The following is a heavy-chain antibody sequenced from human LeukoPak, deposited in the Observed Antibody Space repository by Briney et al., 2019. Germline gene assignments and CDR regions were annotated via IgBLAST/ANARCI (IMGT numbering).Heavy chain of an antibody. D-gene: IGHD2-15*01. CDR3: AAAATYYYGMDV. J-gene: IGHJ6*02. Sequence: GASVKVSCKASGYTFTSYAMHWVRQAPGQRLEWMGWINAGNGNTKYSQKFQERVTITRDMSTSTAYMELSSLRSEDTAVYYCAAAATYYYGMDVWGQGTTVTVSS. V-gene: IGHV1-3*01. CDR2: INAGNGNT. CDR1: GYTFTSYA.